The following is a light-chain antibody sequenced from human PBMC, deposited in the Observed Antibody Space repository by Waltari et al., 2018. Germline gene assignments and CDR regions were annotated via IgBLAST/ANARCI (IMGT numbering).Light chain of an antibody. V-gene: IGLV4-69*01. CDR1: RAHLNNV. CDR3: QTGGHGTWV. J-gene: IGLJ3*02. CDR2: VNSDGSH. Sequence: QLVLTQSPSASASLRASVKLTCTLSRAHLNNVIARQQQQPEKGPRYLMKVNSDGSHSKGDEIPDRFSGSSSGAERYLIISSVQSEDEADYYCQTGGHGTWVFGGGTKLTVL.